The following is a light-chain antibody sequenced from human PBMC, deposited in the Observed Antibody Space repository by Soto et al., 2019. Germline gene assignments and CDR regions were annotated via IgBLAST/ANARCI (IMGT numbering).Light chain of an antibody. CDR3: SSYAGSNNYV. CDR1: SSDVGGYDY. Sequence: QSALTQPPSASGSPGRSVTISCTGTSSDVGGYDYVSWYQQHPGKAPKLLIYEVSKRPSGVPDRFSGSKSGNTASLTVSGLQTDDEADYYCSSYAGSNNYVFGTGTKVTVL. CDR2: EVS. J-gene: IGLJ1*01. V-gene: IGLV2-8*01.